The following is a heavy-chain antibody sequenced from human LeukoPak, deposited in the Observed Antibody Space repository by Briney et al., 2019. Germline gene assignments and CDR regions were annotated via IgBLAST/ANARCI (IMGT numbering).Heavy chain of an antibody. D-gene: IGHD5-18*01. CDR2: ISNSGGST. CDR3: AKPGYSYGLGDYFDY. V-gene: IGHV3-23*01. Sequence: PGGSLRLSCAASGFTFSSYAMSWVRQAPGKGLEWVSAISNSGGSTFYTDSVKGPFTIFRDNSKNTLYLQMNSLRAEDTAVYYCAKPGYSYGLGDYFDYWGQGTLVTVSS. J-gene: IGHJ4*02. CDR1: GFTFSSYA.